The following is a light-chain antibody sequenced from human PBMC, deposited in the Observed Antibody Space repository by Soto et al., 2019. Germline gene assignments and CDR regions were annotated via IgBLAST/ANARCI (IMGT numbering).Light chain of an antibody. V-gene: IGKV3-11*01. CDR2: DAS. CDR3: QQRSNWPST. J-gene: IGKJ5*01. CDR1: QSVSSY. Sequence: EIVLTQSPGTLSLSPGERATLSCRASQSVSSYLAWYQQKPGQAPRLLIYDASNRATGIPARFSGSGSGTDFTLTISSLEPEDFAVYYCQQRSNWPSTFGQGTRLENK.